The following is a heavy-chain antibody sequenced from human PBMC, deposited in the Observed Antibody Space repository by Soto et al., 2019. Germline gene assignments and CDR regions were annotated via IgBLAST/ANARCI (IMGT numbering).Heavy chain of an antibody. CDR2: IYWDNDK. Sequence: QITLKESGPTLVKPTQTLTLTCSFSGFSLSTTGVGVGWIRQSPGKALEWLAIIYWDNDKRYNPSLKSRVTITKDPPKNQVGLTVTNMDPVDTGTYYCARSLWFGELHWGQGALVTVSS. J-gene: IGHJ4*02. V-gene: IGHV2-5*02. CDR3: ARSLWFGELH. D-gene: IGHD3-10*01. CDR1: GFSLSTTGVG.